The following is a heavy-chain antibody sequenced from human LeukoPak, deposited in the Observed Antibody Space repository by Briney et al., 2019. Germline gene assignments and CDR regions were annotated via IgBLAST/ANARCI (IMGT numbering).Heavy chain of an antibody. J-gene: IGHJ4*02. Sequence: GASVKVSCKASGYTFTSYGISWVRQAPGQGLEWMGWISAYNGNTNYAQKLQGRVTMTTDTHTSTAYMELRSLRSDETAGYYGARSLGWIVGVVSIGELDYWGQGTLVTVSS. CDR2: ISAYNGNT. V-gene: IGHV1-18*01. CDR3: ARSLGWIVGVVSIGELDY. CDR1: GYTFTSYG. D-gene: IGHD3-3*01.